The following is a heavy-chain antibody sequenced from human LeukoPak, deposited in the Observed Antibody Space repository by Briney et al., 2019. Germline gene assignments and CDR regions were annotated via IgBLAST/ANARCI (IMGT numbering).Heavy chain of an antibody. Sequence: SETLSLTCTVSGGSISSYYWSWIRQPPGQGLEWIGYIYYSGSTNYNPSLKSRVTISVDTSKNQFSLKLSSVTAADTAVYYCARSTPLADYYDSSGYYTPGYYFDYWGQGTLVTVSS. CDR1: GGSISSYY. D-gene: IGHD3-22*01. J-gene: IGHJ4*02. CDR2: IYYSGST. V-gene: IGHV4-59*01. CDR3: ARSTPLADYYDSSGYYTPGYYFDY.